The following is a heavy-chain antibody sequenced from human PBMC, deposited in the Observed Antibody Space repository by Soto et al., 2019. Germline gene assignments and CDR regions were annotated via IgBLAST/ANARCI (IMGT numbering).Heavy chain of an antibody. CDR2: ISSSSSTI. Sequence: GGSLRLSCAASGFTFSSYSMNWVRQAPGKGLEWVSYISSSSSTIYYADSVKGRFTISRDNAKNSLYLQMNSLRAEDTAVYYCARGGLTGDRGPNWFDPWGQGTLVTVSS. D-gene: IGHD7-27*01. CDR1: GFTFSSYS. J-gene: IGHJ5*02. V-gene: IGHV3-48*04. CDR3: ARGGLTGDRGPNWFDP.